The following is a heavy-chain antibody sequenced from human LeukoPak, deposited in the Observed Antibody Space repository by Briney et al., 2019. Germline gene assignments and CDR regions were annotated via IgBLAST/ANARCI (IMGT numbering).Heavy chain of an antibody. D-gene: IGHD3-10*01. V-gene: IGHV4-39*01. J-gene: IGHJ4*02. Sequence: SETLSLTCTVSGGSISSSSYYWGWIRQPPGKGLEWIGSIYYSGSTYYNPSLKSRVTISVDTSKNQFSLKLSSVTAADTAVYYCARRDYYGSGSYYRGIDYWGQGTLVTVSS. CDR3: ARRDYYGSGSYYRGIDY. CDR1: GGSISSSSYY. CDR2: IYYSGST.